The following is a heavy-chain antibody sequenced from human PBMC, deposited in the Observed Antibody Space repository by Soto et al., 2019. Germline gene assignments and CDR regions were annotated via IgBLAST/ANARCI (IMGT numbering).Heavy chain of an antibody. Sequence: EVQLVESGGGLVQPGGSLKLSCAASGFTFSGSAMHWVRQASGKGLEWVGRIRSKANSYATAYAASVKGRFTISRDDSKNTAYLQMTSLKTEDTAVYYCTMTTVTTWVYWSQGTLVTITS. D-gene: IGHD4-17*01. CDR1: GFTFSGSA. CDR2: IRSKANSYAT. CDR3: TMTTVTTWVY. V-gene: IGHV3-73*01. J-gene: IGHJ4*02.